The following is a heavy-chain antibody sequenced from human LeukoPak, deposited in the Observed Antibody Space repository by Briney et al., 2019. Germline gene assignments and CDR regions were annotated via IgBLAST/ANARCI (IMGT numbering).Heavy chain of an antibody. V-gene: IGHV1-69*13. CDR2: IIPIFGTA. CDR3: ARAKTPLGRVFDAFDI. Sequence: SVKVSCKASGGTFSSYAISWVRQAPGQGLEWMGGIIPIFGTANYAQKFQGRVTITADESTSTAYMGLSSLRSEDTAVYYCARAKTPLGRVFDAFDIWGQGTMVSGSS. CDR1: GGTFSSYA. D-gene: IGHD3-10*01. J-gene: IGHJ3*02.